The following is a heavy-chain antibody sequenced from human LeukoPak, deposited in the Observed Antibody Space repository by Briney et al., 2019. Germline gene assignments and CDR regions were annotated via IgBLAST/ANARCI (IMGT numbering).Heavy chain of an antibody. CDR1: GGSISSYY. CDR3: ARVSSGWDRTQFDY. D-gene: IGHD6-19*01. CDR2: IYYSGST. Sequence: SETLSLTCTVSGGSISSYYWSWIRQPPGKGLEWIGYIYYSGSTNYNPSLKSRVTISVDTSKNQFSLKLSPVTAADTAVYYCARVSSGWDRTQFDYWGQGTLVTVSS. V-gene: IGHV4-59*01. J-gene: IGHJ4*02.